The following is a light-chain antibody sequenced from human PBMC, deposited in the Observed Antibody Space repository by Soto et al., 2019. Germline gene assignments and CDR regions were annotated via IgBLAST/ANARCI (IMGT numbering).Light chain of an antibody. V-gene: IGKV3-20*01. CDR1: QSLDSNH. CDR2: GGS. CDR3: QQYGTYPLSN. Sequence: EILLTQSPGTLSLSPGESATLSCRASQSLDSNHLAWYQQKPGQAPRLLIDGGSSRATGIPYRCTGGGSGTDVTLTSSRLEPEDFALYFCQQYGTYPLSNFGRGTKLEI. J-gene: IGKJ2*01.